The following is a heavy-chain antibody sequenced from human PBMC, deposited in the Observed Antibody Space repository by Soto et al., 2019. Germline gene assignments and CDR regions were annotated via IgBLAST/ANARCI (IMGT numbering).Heavy chain of an antibody. CDR2: ISGSGGST. CDR3: AKGGVVQDNWFDP. CDR1: GFIFSSYA. V-gene: IGHV3-23*01. Sequence: GGSLRLSCAASGFIFSSYAMIWDRQAPGKGLEWVSAISGSGGSTYYADPVKGRRTISRDNSKNSRYLQMNSLRVEDTAVYYCAKGGVVQDNWFDPWGQGTLVTVSS. D-gene: IGHD2-8*01. J-gene: IGHJ5*02.